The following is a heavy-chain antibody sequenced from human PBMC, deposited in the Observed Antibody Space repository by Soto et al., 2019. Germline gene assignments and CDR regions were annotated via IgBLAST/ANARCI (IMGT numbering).Heavy chain of an antibody. Sequence: PSETLSLTRTVSGGSISNYYWSWIRQPPGKGLEWIGYISYSGNTNYNPSLKSRVTISVDTSKNQFSLNLSSVTAADTAVYYCARHRGPTGPNYWGQGTLVTVSS. J-gene: IGHJ4*02. CDR3: ARHRGPTGPNY. CDR2: ISYSGNT. D-gene: IGHD3-10*01. CDR1: GGSISNYY. V-gene: IGHV4-59*08.